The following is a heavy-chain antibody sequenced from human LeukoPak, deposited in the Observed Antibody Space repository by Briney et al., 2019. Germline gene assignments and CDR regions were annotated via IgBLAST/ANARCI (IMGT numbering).Heavy chain of an antibody. Sequence: GASVKVSCKASGYSFTSYGISWVRQAPGQGLEWMGWISAHNGNTKYAQEVQGRVTMTTDTSTSTAYMEMRSPRSDDTAVYYCARDLGNYFHFWGQGTLVTVSS. CDR1: GYSFTSYG. J-gene: IGHJ4*02. V-gene: IGHV1-18*01. CDR3: ARDLGNYFHF. D-gene: IGHD3-10*01. CDR2: ISAHNGNT.